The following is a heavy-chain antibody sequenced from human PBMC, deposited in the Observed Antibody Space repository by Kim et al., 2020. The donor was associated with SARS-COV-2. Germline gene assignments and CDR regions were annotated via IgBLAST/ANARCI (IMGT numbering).Heavy chain of an antibody. CDR1: GFTFNNSA. D-gene: IGHD2-21*01. CDR2: ISGSGGST. CDR3: ARSIQERRDSAGPEAFD. Sequence: GGSLRLSCAASGFTFNNSAMTWVRQAPGKGLEWVSAISGSGGSTYYADSVKGRLTISRDNSKNNIYLQLNSLRVEDTAIYYCARSIQERRDSAGPEAFD. V-gene: IGHV3-23*01. J-gene: IGHJ3*02.